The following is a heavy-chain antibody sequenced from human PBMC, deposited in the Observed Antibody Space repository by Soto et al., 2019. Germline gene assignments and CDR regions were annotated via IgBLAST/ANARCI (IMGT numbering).Heavy chain of an antibody. V-gene: IGHV3-33*05. CDR3: ATLSTTDEY. Sequence: QVQLVESGGGVVQPGRSLRLSCAASGFTFSSYGMHWVRQAPGKGLEWVAVIQFDGSYKYYADSVKGRFTVSRDNSKNTLYLQMNSLRAEDTAVYYCATLSTTDEYWGQGTLVTVS. D-gene: IGHD5-12*01. J-gene: IGHJ4*02. CDR2: IQFDGSYK. CDR1: GFTFSSYG.